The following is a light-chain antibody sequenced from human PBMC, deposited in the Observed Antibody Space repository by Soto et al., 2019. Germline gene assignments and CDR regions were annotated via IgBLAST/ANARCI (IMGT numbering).Light chain of an antibody. CDR3: ATGDSSLTAYV. V-gene: IGLV1-51*01. CDR1: SSNIGNNY. Sequence: QSVLTQPPSVSAAPGQKVTISCSGSSSNIGNNYVFWYQQLPGTAPKLLIYDDNKRPSGIPDRFSGSKSGTSATLGITGLQTVDEADYYCATGDSSLTAYVFGTGTKLTVL. CDR2: DDN. J-gene: IGLJ1*01.